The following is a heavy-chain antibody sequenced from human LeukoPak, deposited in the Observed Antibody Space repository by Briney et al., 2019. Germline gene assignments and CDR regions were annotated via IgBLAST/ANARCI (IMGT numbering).Heavy chain of an antibody. Sequence: GGSLRLSCAASGFTFSSYWMSWVRQAPGKGLEWVANIKKDGSEKNYVDSVKGRFTISRDNTKNSLYLQMNSLRGEDTAVYYCAREGHLEYWGQGTLVTVSS. CDR2: IKKDGSEK. V-gene: IGHV3-7*01. J-gene: IGHJ4*02. CDR3: AREGHLEY. CDR1: GFTFSSYW.